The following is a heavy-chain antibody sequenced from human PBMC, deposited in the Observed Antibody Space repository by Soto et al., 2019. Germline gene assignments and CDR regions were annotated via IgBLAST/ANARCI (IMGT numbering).Heavy chain of an antibody. CDR3: IRRLEYSNIWYVDY. J-gene: IGHJ4*02. CDR1: GFTFSAAT. Sequence: PGGSLRLSCAASGFTFSAATLHWVRQAPGKGLEWIGRIRSKVPYATVDAASVQGRFTISRDDSKNTAYLLMSSLKVEDTAVYYCIRRLEYSNIWYVDYWGQGTLVTVSS. D-gene: IGHD4-4*01. CDR2: IRSKVPYAT. V-gene: IGHV3-73*01.